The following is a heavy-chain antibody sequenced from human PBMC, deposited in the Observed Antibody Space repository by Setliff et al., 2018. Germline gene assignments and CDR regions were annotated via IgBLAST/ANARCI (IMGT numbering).Heavy chain of an antibody. Sequence: ASVKVSCKASGYTFTNHYMHWVRQAPGQGLKWMGMINPGGGSTTYAQKFQGRVTMTRDTSTTTVYMELSSLRSDDTAVYYCARAPLESGYYYGQGHYFDYWGQGTLVTVSS. CDR1: GYTFTNHY. CDR2: INPGGGST. J-gene: IGHJ4*02. D-gene: IGHD5-18*01. CDR3: ARAPLESGYYYGQGHYFDY. V-gene: IGHV1-46*01.